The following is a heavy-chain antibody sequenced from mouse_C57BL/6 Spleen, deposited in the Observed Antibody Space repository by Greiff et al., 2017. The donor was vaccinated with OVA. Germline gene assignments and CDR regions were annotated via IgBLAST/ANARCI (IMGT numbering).Heavy chain of an antibody. Sequence: VQLKQSGPELVKISCKASGYSFTGYYMNWVKQSPEKSLEWIGEINPSTGGTTYNQKFKAKATLTVDKSSSTAYMQLKSLTSEDSAVYYCARKLFDYWGQGTTRTVSS. CDR3: ARKLFDY. V-gene: IGHV1-42*01. CDR2: INPSTGGT. CDR1: GYSFTGYY. J-gene: IGHJ2*01.